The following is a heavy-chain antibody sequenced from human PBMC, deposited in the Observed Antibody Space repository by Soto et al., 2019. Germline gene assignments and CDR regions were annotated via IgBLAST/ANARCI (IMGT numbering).Heavy chain of an antibody. D-gene: IGHD3-22*01. J-gene: IGHJ5*02. CDR1: GGSISSGGYY. V-gene: IGHV4-31*03. CDR2: IYNSGIS. CDR3: ARGYSSGYLGNWFDH. Sequence: SETLSLTCTVSGGSISSGGYYWSWVRQHPGKGLEWIGNIYNSGISYYNPSLKSRVTISRDTSENQFSLKLSSVTAADTAVYYCARGYSSGYLGNWFDHWGQGTLVT.